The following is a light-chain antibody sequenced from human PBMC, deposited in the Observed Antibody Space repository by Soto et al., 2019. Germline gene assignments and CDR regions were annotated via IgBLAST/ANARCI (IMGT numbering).Light chain of an antibody. CDR1: SSDVGAYNY. J-gene: IGLJ1*01. Sequence: QSVLTQPASVSGSPGQSIAISCTGTSSDVGAYNYVSWYQQHPGKVPKLVIYDVTNRPSGVSDRFSGSKSGNTASLTISGLQAEDEADYYCSSYTSNTTPYVFGTGTKVNVL. CDR2: DVT. V-gene: IGLV2-14*01. CDR3: SSYTSNTTPYV.